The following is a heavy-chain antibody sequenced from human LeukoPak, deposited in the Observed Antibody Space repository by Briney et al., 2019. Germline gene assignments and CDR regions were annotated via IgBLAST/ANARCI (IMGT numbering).Heavy chain of an antibody. Sequence: SETLSLTCTVSGYSISSGYYWGWIRQPPGKGLEWIGSIYHSGSTYYNPSLKSRVTISVDTSKNQFSLKLSSVTAADTAVYYCARGQVTTESFDYWGQGTLVTVSS. J-gene: IGHJ4*02. CDR1: GYSISSGYY. CDR2: IYHSGST. V-gene: IGHV4-38-2*02. CDR3: ARGQVTTESFDY. D-gene: IGHD4-17*01.